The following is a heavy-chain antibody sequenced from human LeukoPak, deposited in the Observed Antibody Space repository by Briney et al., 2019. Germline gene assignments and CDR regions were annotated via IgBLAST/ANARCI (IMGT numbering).Heavy chain of an antibody. CDR1: GGSISSGGYS. D-gene: IGHD2-2*01. Sequence: SETLSLTCAVSGGSISSGGYSWSWTRQPPGKGLEWIGYIYHSGSTYYNPSLKSRLTISVDRSKNQFSLKLTSVTAADTAVYYCARPLYCSSTSCLDVFDIWGQGTMVTVSS. CDR3: ARPLYCSSTSCLDVFDI. V-gene: IGHV4-30-2*01. CDR2: IYHSGST. J-gene: IGHJ3*02.